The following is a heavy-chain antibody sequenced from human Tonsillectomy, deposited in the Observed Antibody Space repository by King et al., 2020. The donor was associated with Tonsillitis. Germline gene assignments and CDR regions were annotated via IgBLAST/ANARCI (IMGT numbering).Heavy chain of an antibody. D-gene: IGHD1-26*01. CDR2: IYYSGST. Sequence: VQLQESGPGLVKPSETLSLTCTVSGGSISSYYWSWIRQPPGKGLEWIGYIYYSGSTNYNPSLKSRVTISVDTSKNQFSLKLSSVTAADTAVYYCARRGWELPSRLAFDIWGQGTMVTVSS. CDR3: ARRGWELPSRLAFDI. J-gene: IGHJ3*02. V-gene: IGHV4-59*08. CDR1: GGSISSYY.